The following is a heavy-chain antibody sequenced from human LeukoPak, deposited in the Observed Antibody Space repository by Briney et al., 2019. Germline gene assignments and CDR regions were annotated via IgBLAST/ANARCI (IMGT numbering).Heavy chain of an antibody. CDR3: ARDIPYPSLWFGELFDQVDAFDI. D-gene: IGHD3-10*01. J-gene: IGHJ3*02. CDR2: ISAYNGNT. Sequence: GASVKVSCKASGYTFTSYGISWVRHAPGQGLEWMGWISAYNGNTNYAQKLQGRVTMTTDTSTSTAYMELRSLRSDETAVYYCARDIPYPSLWFGELFDQVDAFDIWGQGTMVTVSS. CDR1: GYTFTSYG. V-gene: IGHV1-18*01.